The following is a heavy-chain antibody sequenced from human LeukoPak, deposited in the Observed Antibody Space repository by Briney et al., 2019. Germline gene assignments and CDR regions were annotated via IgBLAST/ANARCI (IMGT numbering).Heavy chain of an antibody. CDR3: ARTEITIFGVVIVAPDY. Sequence: ASVKVSCKASGYTFTSYDINWVRQATGQGLEWMGWIGAYNGNTNYAQKLQGRVTMTTDTSTSTAYMELRSLRSDDTAVYYCARTEITIFGVVIVAPDYWGQGTLVTVSS. J-gene: IGHJ4*02. D-gene: IGHD3-3*01. CDR2: IGAYNGNT. CDR1: GYTFTSYD. V-gene: IGHV1-18*01.